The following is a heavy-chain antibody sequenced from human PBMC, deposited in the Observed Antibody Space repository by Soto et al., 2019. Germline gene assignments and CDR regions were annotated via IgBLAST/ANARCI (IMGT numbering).Heavy chain of an antibody. V-gene: IGHV3-48*03. CDR3: TRAAWFPYLSFY. Sequence: PRGSLPLSCASSVFTFSLFELHWVRQAPGKGLDLISYISSSGSTAYYASSVEGRFTISRDNSNNSVYLQMDSLRAEDTALYYCTRAAWFPYLSFYWGQGALVTVSS. CDR1: VFTFSLFE. J-gene: IGHJ4*02. D-gene: IGHD3-10*01. CDR2: ISSSGSTA.